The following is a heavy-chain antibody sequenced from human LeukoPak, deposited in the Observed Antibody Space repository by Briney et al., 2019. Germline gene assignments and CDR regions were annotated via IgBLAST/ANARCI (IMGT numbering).Heavy chain of an antibody. CDR2: INNVGSSI. V-gene: IGHV3-74*01. D-gene: IGHD6-19*01. CDR1: GFTFSSFW. Sequence: GGSLRLSCAASGFTFSSFWMHWVRQAPGKGLVWVSRINNVGSSISYADSVKGRFTISRDNAKNTLYLQMNSLRAEDTAVYYCARESTSGWDAFDFWGQGTLVTVSS. J-gene: IGHJ4*02. CDR3: ARESTSGWDAFDF.